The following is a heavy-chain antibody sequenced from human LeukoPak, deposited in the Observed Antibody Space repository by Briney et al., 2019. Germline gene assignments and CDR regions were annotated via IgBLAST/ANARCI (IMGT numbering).Heavy chain of an antibody. J-gene: IGHJ4*02. D-gene: IGHD1-7*01. CDR3: AGEAKTSNWNSVPYLDY. CDR1: GGTFSSYS. CDR2: IIPMFNTA. V-gene: IGHV1-69*08. Sequence: SVKVSCKASGGTFSSYSFTWVRQAPGQGLEWMGRIIPMFNTANYAQDFQGRVTITADKSTSTAYMELITLRSEDTAVYYCAGEAKTSNWNSVPYLDYWGQGTLITASS.